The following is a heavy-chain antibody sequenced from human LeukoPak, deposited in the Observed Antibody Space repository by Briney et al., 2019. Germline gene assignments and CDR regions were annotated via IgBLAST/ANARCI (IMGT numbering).Heavy chain of an antibody. CDR2: IYYSGST. Sequence: PSETLSLTCTVSGGSISSGGYSWSWIRQHPGKGLEWIGYIYYSGSTYYNPSLKSRVTISLDTSKNQFSLKLSSVTAADTAVYYCARDHVGITIFGVAGGWFDPWGQGTLVTVSS. D-gene: IGHD3-3*01. CDR3: ARDHVGITIFGVAGGWFDP. J-gene: IGHJ5*02. V-gene: IGHV4-31*03. CDR1: GGSISSGGYS.